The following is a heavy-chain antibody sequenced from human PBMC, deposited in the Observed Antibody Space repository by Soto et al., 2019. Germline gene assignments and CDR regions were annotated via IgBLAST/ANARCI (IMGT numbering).Heavy chain of an antibody. Sequence: SETLSLTCAVYGGSFSGYYWSWIRQPPGKGLEWIGEINHSGSTNYNPSLKSRVTISVDTSKNQFSLKLSSVTAADTAVYYCARYCSSTSCYYSTFDPWGQGTLVTVSS. D-gene: IGHD2-2*01. J-gene: IGHJ5*02. CDR1: GGSFSGYY. CDR3: ARYCSSTSCYYSTFDP. V-gene: IGHV4-34*01. CDR2: INHSGST.